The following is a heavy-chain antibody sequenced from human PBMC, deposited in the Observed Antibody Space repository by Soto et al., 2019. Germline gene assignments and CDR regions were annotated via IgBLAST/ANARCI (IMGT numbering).Heavy chain of an antibody. CDR3: ARDDCGGDCYYSADYYGMDV. V-gene: IGHV1-18*03. CDR2: ISAYNGNT. CDR1: GYTFTSYG. J-gene: IGHJ6*02. Sequence: QVQLVQSGAEVKKPGASVKVSCKASGYTFTSYGISWVRQAPGQGLEWMGWISAYNGNTNNAQKLQGRVTMTTDTPTSTAYMERRSLRSDDMAVYYCARDDCGGDCYYSADYYGMDVWGQGTTVTVSS. D-gene: IGHD2-21*02.